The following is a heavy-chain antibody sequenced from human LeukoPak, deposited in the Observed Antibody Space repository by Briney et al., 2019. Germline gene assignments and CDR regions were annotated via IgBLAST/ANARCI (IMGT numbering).Heavy chain of an antibody. CDR1: GFSFSSYN. D-gene: IGHD1-26*01. J-gene: IGHJ6*03. CDR2: ITTSSTYT. CDR3: ARDPYSGSYGDSYYYYMDV. Sequence: GGTLRLSCAASGFSFSSYNMNWVRQAPGKGLEWVSSITTSSTYTFYADSVKGRFTISRDNAKNSLYLQMNSLRAEDTAVYYCARDPYSGSYGDSYYYYMDVWGKGTTVTISS. V-gene: IGHV3-21*01.